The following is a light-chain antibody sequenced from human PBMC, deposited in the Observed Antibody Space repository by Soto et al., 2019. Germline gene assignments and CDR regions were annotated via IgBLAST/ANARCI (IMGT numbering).Light chain of an antibody. V-gene: IGKV3-20*01. CDR2: GAS. CDR3: QQYAGSAT. CDR1: QSVPTSS. J-gene: IGKJ1*01. Sequence: EIVLTQSPGSLSLSPGERATLSCRASQSVPTSSLAWYQMRPGQAPRLLIYGASSRAAGVPDRFSGSGSGTDFTLTSTSLEPDDFAVYYCQQYAGSATFGQGTKVEIK.